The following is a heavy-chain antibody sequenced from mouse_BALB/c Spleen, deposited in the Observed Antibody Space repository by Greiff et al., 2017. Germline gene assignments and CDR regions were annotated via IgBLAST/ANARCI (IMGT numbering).Heavy chain of an antibody. CDR3: ARGDGNFAY. CDR1: GFTFSDYY. D-gene: IGHD2-1*01. V-gene: IGHV5-4*02. CDR2: ISDGGSYT. J-gene: IGHJ3*01. Sequence: EVHLVESGGGLVKPGGSLKLSCAASGFTFSDYYMYWVRQTPEKRLEWVATISDGGSYTYYPDSVKGRFTISRDNAKNNLYLQMSSLKSEDTAMYYCARGDGNFAYWGQGTLVTVSA.